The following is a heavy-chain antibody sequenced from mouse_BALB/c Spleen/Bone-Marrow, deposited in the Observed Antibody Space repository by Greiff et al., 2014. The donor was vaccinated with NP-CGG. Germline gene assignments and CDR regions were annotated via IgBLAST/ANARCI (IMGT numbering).Heavy chain of an antibody. J-gene: IGHJ3*01. CDR3: ECRASGCSDWFDY. D-gene: IGHD1-1*01. Sequence: VQLQQSGAGLVKPGASVKLSCKASGYTFTEYCIHWVKQRPGQGLEWIGSIYPGGGSIKYNEKFKDKATLTVDKSSSTVYMELSKLTCENSEVYVCECRASGCSDWFDYWGQGTLVTVSA. CDR1: GYTFTEYC. V-gene: IGHV1-62-2*01. CDR2: IYPGGGSI.